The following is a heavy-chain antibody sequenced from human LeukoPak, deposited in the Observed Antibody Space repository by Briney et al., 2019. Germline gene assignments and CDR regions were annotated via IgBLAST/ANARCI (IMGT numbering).Heavy chain of an antibody. Sequence: GGSLRLSCAASGFTFSSYAISWVRQAPGKGLEWDSAISGSGGSTYYADSVKGRFTISRDNSKNTLYLQMNSLRAEDTAVYYCAKDLKGHSYGPETLFDYWGQGTLVTVSS. J-gene: IGHJ4*02. CDR2: ISGSGGST. V-gene: IGHV3-23*01. CDR3: AKDLKGHSYGPETLFDY. D-gene: IGHD5-18*01. CDR1: GFTFSSYA.